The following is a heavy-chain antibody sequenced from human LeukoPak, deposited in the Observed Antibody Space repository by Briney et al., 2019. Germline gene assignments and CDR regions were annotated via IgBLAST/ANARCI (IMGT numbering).Heavy chain of an antibody. CDR2: IYSGGST. Sequence: PGGSLRLSCAASGFTVSSNYMSWVRQAPGKGLEWVSVIYSGGSTYYADSVKGRFTISRDNSKNTLYLQMNSLRAEDTAVYYCARDSRTTVETNWFDPWGQGTLVTVSS. D-gene: IGHD4-23*01. V-gene: IGHV3-53*01. CDR1: GFTVSSNY. CDR3: ARDSRTTVETNWFDP. J-gene: IGHJ5*02.